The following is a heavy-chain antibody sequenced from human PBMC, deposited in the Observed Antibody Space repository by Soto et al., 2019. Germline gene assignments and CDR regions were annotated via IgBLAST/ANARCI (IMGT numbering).Heavy chain of an antibody. Sequence: SETLSLTCTVSGGSISNGYYYWSWVRQNPGKGLEWIGHIYHSGRTYYNPSLKSRVTISVDTSMNQFSLNLSSMTAADTAVYYCATTHGGHGYYYYYGMDVWGQGTTVTVS. J-gene: IGHJ6*02. CDR1: GGSISNGYYY. CDR3: ATTHGGHGYYYYYGMDV. V-gene: IGHV4-30-4*08. CDR2: IYHSGRT. D-gene: IGHD3-10*01.